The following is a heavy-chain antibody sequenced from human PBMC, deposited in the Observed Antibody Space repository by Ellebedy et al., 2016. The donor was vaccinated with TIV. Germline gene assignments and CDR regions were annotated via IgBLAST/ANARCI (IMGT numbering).Heavy chain of an antibody. CDR1: GFAVNSYY. CDR3: ARKNSSGWTFDY. Sequence: GESLKISCAASGFAVNSYYITWARQAPGKGLDWVSVIFTSDITSYADSVKGRFTISRDNSKNTLYLQMNSLRAEDTAVYYCARKNSSGWTFDYWGQGTLVTVSS. CDR2: IFTSDIT. V-gene: IGHV3-53*01. D-gene: IGHD6-19*01. J-gene: IGHJ4*02.